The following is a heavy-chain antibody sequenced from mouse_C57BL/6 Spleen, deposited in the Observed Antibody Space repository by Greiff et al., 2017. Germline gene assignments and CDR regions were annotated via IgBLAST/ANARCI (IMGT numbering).Heavy chain of an antibody. Sequence: QVQLQQPGAELVRPGSSVKLSCKASGYTFTSYWMDWVKQRPGQGLEWIGNIYPSDSETHYNQKFKDKATLTVDESSSTAYMQLSSLTSEDSAVYYCARGDYYGSSYFDYWGQGTTLTVSS. J-gene: IGHJ2*01. CDR1: GYTFTSYW. V-gene: IGHV1-61*01. CDR2: IYPSDSET. D-gene: IGHD1-1*01. CDR3: ARGDYYGSSYFDY.